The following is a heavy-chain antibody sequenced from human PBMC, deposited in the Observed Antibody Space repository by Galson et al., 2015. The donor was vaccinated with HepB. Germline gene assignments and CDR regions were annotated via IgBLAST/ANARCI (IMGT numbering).Heavy chain of an antibody. D-gene: IGHD3-3*01. Sequence: SLRLSCAASGFTFSNAWMSWVRQAPGKGLEWVGRIKSKTDGGTTDYAAPVKGRFTISRDDSKNTLYLQMNSLKTEDTAVYYCTTDVEEYDFWSGYYPLFDYWGQGTLVTVSS. CDR1: GFTFSNAW. V-gene: IGHV3-15*01. CDR3: TTDVEEYDFWSGYYPLFDY. CDR2: IKSKTDGGTT. J-gene: IGHJ4*02.